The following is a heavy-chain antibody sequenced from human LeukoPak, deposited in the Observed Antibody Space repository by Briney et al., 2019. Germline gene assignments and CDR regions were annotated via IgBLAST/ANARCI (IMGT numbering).Heavy chain of an antibody. CDR1: GFTFSSYS. Sequence: PGGSLRLSCAASGFTFSSYSMSWVRHAPGKGLEWVSGINWSGDSTGYADSVKGRFTISRDNAKNSLYLQMNSLRAEDTALYYCARDYGGNSGLYHYYYYLDVWGKGTTVTVSS. V-gene: IGHV3-20*04. CDR2: INWSGDST. D-gene: IGHD4-23*01. J-gene: IGHJ6*03. CDR3: ARDYGGNSGLYHYYYYLDV.